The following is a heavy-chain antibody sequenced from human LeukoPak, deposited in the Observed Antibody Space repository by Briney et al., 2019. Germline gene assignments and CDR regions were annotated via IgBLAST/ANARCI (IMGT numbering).Heavy chain of an antibody. D-gene: IGHD3-9*01. J-gene: IGHJ4*02. CDR2: IYYSGST. V-gene: IGHV4-39*01. CDR3: ARGGSTGMSTGEMRLHWLFDY. Sequence: MSSETLSFTCTVSGGSISSSSYYWGWIRQPPGKGLEWIGSIYYSGSTYYNPSLKSRVTISVDTSKNQFSLKLSSVTAADTAVYYCARGGSTGMSTGEMRLHWLFDYWGQGTLVTVSS. CDR1: GGSISSSSYY.